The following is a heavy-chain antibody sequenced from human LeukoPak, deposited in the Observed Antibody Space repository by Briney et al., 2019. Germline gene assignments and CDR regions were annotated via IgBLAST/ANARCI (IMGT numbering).Heavy chain of an antibody. CDR2: ISWNSGSI. CDR1: GFTFDDYA. CDR3: AKETAGLLDY. V-gene: IGHV3-9*01. J-gene: IGHJ4*02. Sequence: PGRSLRLSCAASGFTFDDYAMHWVRQAPGKGLEWVSGISWNSGSIGYADSVKGRFTISRDNAKNSLYLQMNSLRAEDTALYYCAKETAGLLDYWGQGTLVTVSS.